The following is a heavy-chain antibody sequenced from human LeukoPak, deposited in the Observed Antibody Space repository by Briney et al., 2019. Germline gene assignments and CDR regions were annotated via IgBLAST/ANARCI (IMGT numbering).Heavy chain of an antibody. CDR3: AREGGPYRPLDY. CDR2: VNLQGST. V-gene: IGHV4-4*02. Sequence: TSETLSLTCGVSGGSITQTNYWTWVRPPPGKGLEWIGEVNLQGSTNYNPSLMGRVAISVDTSENHASLQLTSVTAAATAVYYCAREGGPYRPLDYSGQGTPVTVSS. D-gene: IGHD3-16*01. J-gene: IGHJ4*02. CDR1: GGSITQTNY.